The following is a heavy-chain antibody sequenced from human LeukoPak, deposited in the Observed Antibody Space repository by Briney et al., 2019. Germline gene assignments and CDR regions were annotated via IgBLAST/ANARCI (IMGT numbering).Heavy chain of an antibody. D-gene: IGHD1-26*01. CDR1: GGTFSSYA. V-gene: IGHV1-69*13. J-gene: IGHJ3*02. CDR3: ARGTDSGSYSDAFDI. CDR2: IIPIFGTA. Sequence: SVKVSCKASGGTFSSYAISWVRQAPGQGLEWMGGIIPIFGTANYAQKFQGRVTITADESTSTAYMELSSLRSEDTAVYYCARGTDSGSYSDAFDIWGQGTMVTVSS.